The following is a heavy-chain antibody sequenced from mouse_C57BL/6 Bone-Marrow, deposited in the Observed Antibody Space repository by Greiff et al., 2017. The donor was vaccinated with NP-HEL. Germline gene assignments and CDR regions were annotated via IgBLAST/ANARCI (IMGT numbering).Heavy chain of an antibody. CDR1: GFTFSDYG. CDR3: ARHRMITVDYAMDY. Sequence: EVQVVESGGGLVQPGGSLKLSCAASGFTFSDYGMAWVRQAPRKGPEWVAFISNLAYSIYYADTVTGRFTISRENAKNTLYLEMSSLRSEDTAMYYCARHRMITVDYAMDYWGRGTSVTVSS. CDR2: ISNLAYSI. D-gene: IGHD2-4*01. V-gene: IGHV5-15*01. J-gene: IGHJ4*01.